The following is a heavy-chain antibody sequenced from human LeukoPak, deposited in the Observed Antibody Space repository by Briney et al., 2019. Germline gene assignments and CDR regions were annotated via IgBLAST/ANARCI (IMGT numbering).Heavy chain of an antibody. CDR2: ISSSSSYI. D-gene: IGHD6-13*01. V-gene: IGHV3-21*01. CDR1: GFTFSSYS. Sequence: PGGSLRLSCAASGFTFSSYSMNWVRQAPGKGLEWVSSISSSSSYIYYADSVKGRFTISRDNAKNSLYLQMNSLRAEDTAVYYCARVFSSSWSTGGDYWGQGTLVTVSS. J-gene: IGHJ4*02. CDR3: ARVFSSSWSTGGDY.